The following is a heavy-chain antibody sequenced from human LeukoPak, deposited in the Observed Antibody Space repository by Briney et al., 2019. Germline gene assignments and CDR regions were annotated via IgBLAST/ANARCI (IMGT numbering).Heavy chain of an antibody. V-gene: IGHV6-1*01. CDR2: TYYRSKWYN. CDR3: ARAPRGSGDFDY. D-gene: IGHD3-16*01. Sequence: SQTLSLTCAISGDRVSSNSAAWTWIRQSPSRGLEWLGRTYYRSKWYNDYAVSVQSRITVNPDTSKNQFSLQLNSMTPEDTAVYYCARAPRGSGDFDYWGRGTLVTVSS. J-gene: IGHJ4*02. CDR1: GDRVSSNSAA.